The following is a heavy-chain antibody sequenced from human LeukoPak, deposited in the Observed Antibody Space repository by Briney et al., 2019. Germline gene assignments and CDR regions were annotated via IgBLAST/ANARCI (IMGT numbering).Heavy chain of an antibody. Sequence: SGTLSLTCTVSGGSISSYYLSWIRQPPGKGLEWIGYIYYSGGTNYNPSLKSRVTISVDTSKNQFSLKLSSVTAADTAVYYCARNYDFWSGYYLWGQGTLVTVSS. CDR3: ARNYDFWSGYYL. V-gene: IGHV4-59*01. CDR1: GGSISSYY. CDR2: IYYSGGT. D-gene: IGHD3-3*01. J-gene: IGHJ4*02.